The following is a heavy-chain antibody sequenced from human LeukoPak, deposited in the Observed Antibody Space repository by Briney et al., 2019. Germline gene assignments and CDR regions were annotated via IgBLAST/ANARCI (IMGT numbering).Heavy chain of an antibody. Sequence: GGSLRLSCAASGFTFSNAWMSWVRQATGKGLEWVGRIKSKTDGGTTDYAAPVKGRFTISRDDSKNTLYLQMNSLKTEDTAVYYCTRGSYYVAFDIWGQGTMVTVSS. D-gene: IGHD1-26*01. J-gene: IGHJ3*02. CDR1: GFTFSNAW. CDR2: IKSKTDGGTT. V-gene: IGHV3-15*01. CDR3: TRGSYYVAFDI.